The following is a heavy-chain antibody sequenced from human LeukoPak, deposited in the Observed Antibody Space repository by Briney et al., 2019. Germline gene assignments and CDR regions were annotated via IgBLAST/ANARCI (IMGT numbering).Heavy chain of an antibody. D-gene: IGHD5-18*01. CDR1: GGSIGSYY. CDR3: ARKSYVDAFDI. J-gene: IGHJ3*02. V-gene: IGHV4-59*01. Sequence: SETLSLTCTVSGGSIGSYYWSWIRQPPGKGLEWIGYIYYSGSTNYNPSLKSRVTISVDTSKNQFSLKLSSVTAADTAVYYCARKSYVDAFDIWGQGTMVTVSS. CDR2: IYYSGST.